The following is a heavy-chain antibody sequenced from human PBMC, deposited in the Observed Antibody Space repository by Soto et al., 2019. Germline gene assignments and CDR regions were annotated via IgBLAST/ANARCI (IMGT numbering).Heavy chain of an antibody. V-gene: IGHV3-72*01. CDR3: TRVRSGSWGLDVFDI. CDR2: LRNKVIGYTT. CDR1: GFTFSDHY. D-gene: IGHD6-13*01. Sequence: EMQLVESGGGLVQPGGSLRLSCAASGFTFSDHYMDWVRQAPGKGLEWVGRLRNKVIGYTTEYAASVKGRFTISRDDSKNSLFLQMNSLKTEDTAVYYCTRVRSGSWGLDVFDIWGQGTMVTVSS. J-gene: IGHJ3*02.